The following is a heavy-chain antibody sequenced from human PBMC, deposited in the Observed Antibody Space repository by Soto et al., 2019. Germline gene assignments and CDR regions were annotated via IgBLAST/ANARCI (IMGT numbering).Heavy chain of an antibody. CDR2: IWYDGSNK. CDR1: GFTFSSYG. CDR3: ARDSVKYYYDSSGYYPGFSDI. Sequence: GGSLRLSCAASGFTFSSYGMHWVRQAPGKGLEWVAVIWYDGSNKYYADSVKGRFTISRDNSKNTLYLQMNSLRAEDTAVYYCARDSVKYYYDSSGYYPGFSDIWGQGTMVTVSS. D-gene: IGHD3-22*01. J-gene: IGHJ3*02. V-gene: IGHV3-33*01.